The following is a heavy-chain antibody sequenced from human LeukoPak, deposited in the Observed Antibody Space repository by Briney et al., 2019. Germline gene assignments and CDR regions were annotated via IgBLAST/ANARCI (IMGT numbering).Heavy chain of an antibody. CDR1: GYTFTGYY. CDR2: INPNSGGT. CDR3: ARDYGFDAFDI. Sequence: ASVKVSCKASGYTFTGYYMHWVRQAPGQGLEWMGWINPNSGGTNYAQKLPGRVTMTRDTSISTAYMELSRLRSDDTAVYYCARDYGFDAFDIWGQGTMVTVSS. D-gene: IGHD5-24*01. V-gene: IGHV1-2*02. J-gene: IGHJ3*02.